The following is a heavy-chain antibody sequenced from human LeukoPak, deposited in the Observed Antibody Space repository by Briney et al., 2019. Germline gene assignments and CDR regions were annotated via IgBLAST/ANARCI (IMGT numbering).Heavy chain of an antibody. CDR3: ARGDITVVTTADY. CDR1: GGSISSNNYY. V-gene: IGHV4-30-4*08. CDR2: IYYSGST. Sequence: PSETLSLTCAVSGGSISSNNYYWAWIRQPLGKGLEWIGYIYYSGSTYYNPSLKSRVTISVDTSKNQFSLKLSSVTAADTAVYYCARGDITVVTTADYWGQGTLVTVSS. D-gene: IGHD4-23*01. J-gene: IGHJ4*02.